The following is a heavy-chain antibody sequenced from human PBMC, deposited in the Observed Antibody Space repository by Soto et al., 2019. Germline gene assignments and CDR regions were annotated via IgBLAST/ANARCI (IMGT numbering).Heavy chain of an antibody. D-gene: IGHD3-9*01. J-gene: IGHJ4*02. Sequence: SQRVRSTAASVRCIDFYRSWILQAKRKGLEWISYISGTSSYTNYADSVRGRFTISRDNAKNSLYLQMDSLKAEDTAVYYCARTERAPSNYCEILTWYYYFDYWAQGTLVTVYS. CDR3: ARTERAPSNYCEILTWYYYFDY. CDR1: SVRCIDFY. V-gene: IGHV3-11*03. CDR2: ISGTSSYT.